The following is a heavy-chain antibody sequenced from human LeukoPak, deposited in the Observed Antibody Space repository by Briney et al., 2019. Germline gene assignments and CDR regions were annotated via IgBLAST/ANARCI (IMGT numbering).Heavy chain of an antibody. Sequence: NSSETLSLTCTVSGGSISSYYWSWIRQPPGKGLEWIGYIYYSGSTNYNPSLKSRVTISVDASKNQLSLKLSSVTAADTAVYYCAALRNNWFDPWGQGTLVTVSS. CDR3: AALRNNWFDP. V-gene: IGHV4-59*08. J-gene: IGHJ5*02. CDR2: IYYSGST. CDR1: GGSISSYY.